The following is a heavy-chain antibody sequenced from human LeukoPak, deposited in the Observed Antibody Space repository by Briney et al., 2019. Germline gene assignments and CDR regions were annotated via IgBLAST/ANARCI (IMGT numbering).Heavy chain of an antibody. V-gene: IGHV3-23*01. J-gene: IGHJ6*02. Sequence: GGSLRLSCEASGFTFSAYAMTWLRQAPGKGLEWVSSIGSDNKPHYSESVKGRFAISRDNSKSMLFLQLNSLRAEDTALYYCARDLHYYVAMDVLGQRTTVTVSS. CDR1: GFTFSAYA. CDR2: IGSDNKP. D-gene: IGHD3-10*02. CDR3: ARDLHYYVAMDV.